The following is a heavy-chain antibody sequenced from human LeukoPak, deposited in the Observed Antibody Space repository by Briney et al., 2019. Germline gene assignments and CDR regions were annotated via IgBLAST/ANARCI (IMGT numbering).Heavy chain of an antibody. CDR1: GGSFSGYY. D-gene: IGHD3-22*01. CDR3: AGLVGRYSSGLYYYYFDY. Sequence: PSETLSLTCAVYGGSFSGYYWSWIRQPPGEGLEWIGEINHSGSTDYNPSLKSRVTISVDTSKNQFSLKLSSVTAADTAVYYCAGLVGRYSSGLYYYYFDYWGQGTLVTVSS. J-gene: IGHJ4*02. V-gene: IGHV4-34*01. CDR2: INHSGST.